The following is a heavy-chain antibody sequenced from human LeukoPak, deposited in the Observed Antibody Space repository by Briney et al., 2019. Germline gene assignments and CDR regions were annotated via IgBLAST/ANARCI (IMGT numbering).Heavy chain of an antibody. J-gene: IGHJ5*02. V-gene: IGHV1-24*01. CDR1: GYTLTELS. D-gene: IGHD6-13*01. CDR2: FDPEDGET. Sequence: ASVKVSCKVSGYTLTELSMHWVRQAPGKGLEWMGGFDPEDGETIYAQKSQGRVTMTGDTSTDTAYMELSSLRSEDTAVYYCATDARGIHNWFDPWGQGTLVTVSS. CDR3: ATDARGIHNWFDP.